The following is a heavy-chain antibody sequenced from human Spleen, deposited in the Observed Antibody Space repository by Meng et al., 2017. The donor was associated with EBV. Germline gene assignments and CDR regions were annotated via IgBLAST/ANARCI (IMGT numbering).Heavy chain of an antibody. D-gene: IGHD5-18*01. CDR2: MSYGGNT. J-gene: IGHJ4*02. CDR3: ARDRGDTNAYDFDY. V-gene: IGHV4-39*07. CDR1: GDSISRSDDY. Sequence: RLRESGPGLVKPSETLSLSCSVSGDSISRSDDYWGWIRQPPGKGLEWIGSMSYGGNTYYKPSLKSRVTISVDTSKNQISLQLSSVTAADTAVYYCARDRGDTNAYDFDYWGQGTLVTVSS.